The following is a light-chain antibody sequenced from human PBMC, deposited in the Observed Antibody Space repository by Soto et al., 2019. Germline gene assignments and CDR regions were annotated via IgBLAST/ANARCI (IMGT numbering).Light chain of an antibody. Sequence: EIVMTQSLATLSVSPGERATLSCRASQSVSSNLAWYQHKPGQAPRLLIFGASTRATGIPARFSGSGSGTEFTLTISSLPSEDFALYYCQQYNNWPPITFGGGTKVEIK. CDR2: GAS. CDR1: QSVSSN. J-gene: IGKJ4*01. V-gene: IGKV3-15*01. CDR3: QQYNNWPPIT.